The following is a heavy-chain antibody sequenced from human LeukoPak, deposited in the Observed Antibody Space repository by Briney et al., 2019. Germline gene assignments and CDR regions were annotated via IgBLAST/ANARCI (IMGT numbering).Heavy chain of an antibody. V-gene: IGHV3-64D*06. D-gene: IGHD5-24*01. CDR1: GFTFSSYA. CDR2: ITSNGGSA. Sequence: GGSLRLSCSASGFTFSSYAMYWVRQAPGKGLEYVSAITSNGGSAYYADSVKGRFTISRDNSRNTLYLQMSSLRADDTAVYYCARRTDDYNYLDYWGQGTLVTVSS. J-gene: IGHJ4*02. CDR3: ARRTDDYNYLDY.